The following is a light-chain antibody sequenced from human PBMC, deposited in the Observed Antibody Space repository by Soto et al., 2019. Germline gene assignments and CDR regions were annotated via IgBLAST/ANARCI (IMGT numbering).Light chain of an antibody. Sequence: EIVLTQSPGTLSLSPGERATLSCRASQSFSSSYLAWYQQKPGQAPRLLIYGASSRATGIPDRFSGSGSGTDFTLTISRLEPEDFAVYYCQKYGSALFTFGHGTKVDIK. V-gene: IGKV3-20*01. CDR3: QKYGSALFT. CDR1: QSFSSSY. J-gene: IGKJ3*01. CDR2: GAS.